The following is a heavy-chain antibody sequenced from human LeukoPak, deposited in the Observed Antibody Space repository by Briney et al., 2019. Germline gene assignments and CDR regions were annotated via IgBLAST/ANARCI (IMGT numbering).Heavy chain of an antibody. CDR3: ASSIVGATNDAFDI. Sequence: SETLSLTCTVSGGSVSSGSYYWSWIRQPPGKGLEWIGYIYYSGSTNYNPSLKSRVTISVDTSKNQFSLKLSSVTAADTAVYHCASSIVGATNDAFDIWGQGTMVTVSS. CDR1: GGSVSSGSYY. D-gene: IGHD1-26*01. J-gene: IGHJ3*02. CDR2: IYYSGST. V-gene: IGHV4-61*01.